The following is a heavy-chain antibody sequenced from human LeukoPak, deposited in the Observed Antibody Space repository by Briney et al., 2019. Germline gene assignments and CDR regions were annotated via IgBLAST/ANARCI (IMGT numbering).Heavy chain of an antibody. CDR1: GFILENHA. CDR2: TSSNGEVK. J-gene: IGHJ4*02. Sequence: GGSLRLSCVASGFILENHAMSWIRQAPGKGLEWVSGTSSNGEVKYYADSVKGRFTISRDNSKNTLYLQMNSLRAEDTAVYYCAKGGGIAAAGTWGYFDYWGQGTLVTVSS. V-gene: IGHV3-23*01. CDR3: AKGGGIAAAGTWGYFDY. D-gene: IGHD6-13*01.